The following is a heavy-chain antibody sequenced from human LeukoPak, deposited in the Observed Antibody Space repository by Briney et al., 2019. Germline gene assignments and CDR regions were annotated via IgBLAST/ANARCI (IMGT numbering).Heavy chain of an antibody. V-gene: IGHV3-48*04. CDR3: AELGITMIGGV. Sequence: GGSLRLSCAASGFIFSSYTMNWVRQAPGKGLEWVSYISSSGSTIYYADSVKGRFTISRDNAKNSLYLQMNSLRAEDTAVYYCAELGITMIGGVWGKGTTVTISS. CDR2: ISSSGSTI. CDR1: GFIFSSYT. D-gene: IGHD3-10*02. J-gene: IGHJ6*04.